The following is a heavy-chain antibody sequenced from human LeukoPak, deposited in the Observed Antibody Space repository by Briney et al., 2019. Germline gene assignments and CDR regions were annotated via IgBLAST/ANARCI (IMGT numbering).Heavy chain of an antibody. Sequence: ASVKVSCTASGYTFTSYYMHWVRQAPGKGLEWMGGFDPEDGETIYAQKFQGRVTMTEDTSTDTAYMELRSLRSDDTAVYYCARGPFHYYDSSGYNDYWGQGTLVTVSS. CDR2: FDPEDGET. CDR1: GYTFTSYY. J-gene: IGHJ4*02. CDR3: ARGPFHYYDSSGYNDY. D-gene: IGHD3-22*01. V-gene: IGHV1-24*01.